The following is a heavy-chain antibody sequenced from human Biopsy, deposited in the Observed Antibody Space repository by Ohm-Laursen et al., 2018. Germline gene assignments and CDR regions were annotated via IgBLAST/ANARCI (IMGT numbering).Heavy chain of an antibody. CDR3: AKEGRLLGIPHTYYFDS. CDR1: GFSFGDHY. Sequence: SLRLSCSAFGFSFGDHYLDWVRQAPGKGLEWVGRARNKANSYTIEYAASVMGRFTISRDDLQNSLYLQMNSLQTEDTAVYFCAKEGRLLGIPHTYYFDSWGQGTLVTVSS. D-gene: IGHD1-26*01. CDR2: ARNKANSYTI. J-gene: IGHJ4*02. V-gene: IGHV3-72*01.